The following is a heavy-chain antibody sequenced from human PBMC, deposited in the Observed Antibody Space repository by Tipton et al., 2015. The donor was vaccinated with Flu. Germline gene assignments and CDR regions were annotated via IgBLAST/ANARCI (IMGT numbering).Heavy chain of an antibody. D-gene: IGHD3-22*01. CDR2: INHSGST. J-gene: IGHJ4*02. CDR1: GGSFSGYY. CDR3: ARIRTRYYYDSSGYPDY. Sequence: TLSLTCAVYGGSFSGYYWSWIRQPPGKGLEWIGEINHSGSTNYNPSLKSRVTISVDTSKNQFSLKLSSVTAADTAVYYCARIRTRYYYDSSGYPDYWGQGTLVTVSS. V-gene: IGHV4-34*01.